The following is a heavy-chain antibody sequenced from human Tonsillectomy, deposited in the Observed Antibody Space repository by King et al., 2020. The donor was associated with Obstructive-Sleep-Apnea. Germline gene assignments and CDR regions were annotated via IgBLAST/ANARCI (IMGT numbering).Heavy chain of an antibody. Sequence: VQLVESGGGLVKPGGSLRLSCAASGFTFSSYSMNWVRQAPGKGLEWVSSISSSSSYTYYADPVKGRFTISRDNAKNSLYLQMNSLRAEDTGVYYCAREEDSSSSGFDYWGQGTLVTVSS. D-gene: IGHD6-6*01. CDR1: GFTFSSYS. CDR2: ISSSSSYT. CDR3: AREEDSSSSGFDY. V-gene: IGHV3-21*01. J-gene: IGHJ4*02.